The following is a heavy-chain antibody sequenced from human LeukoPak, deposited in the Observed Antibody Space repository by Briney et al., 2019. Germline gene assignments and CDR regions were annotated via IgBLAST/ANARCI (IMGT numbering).Heavy chain of an antibody. CDR3: AKDLLNYYDSSGYDRNAFDI. J-gene: IGHJ3*02. D-gene: IGHD3-22*01. CDR2: ISSSSSYI. Sequence: GGSLRLSXAASGFTFSSYSMNWIRQAPGKGLEWVSSISSSSSYIYYADSVKGRFTISRDNAKNSLYLQMNSLRAEDTAVYYCAKDLLNYYDSSGYDRNAFDIWGQGTMVTVSS. V-gene: IGHV3-21*01. CDR1: GFTFSSYS.